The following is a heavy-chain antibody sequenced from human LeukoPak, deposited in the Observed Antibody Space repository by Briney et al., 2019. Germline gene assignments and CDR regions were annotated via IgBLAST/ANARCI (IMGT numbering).Heavy chain of an antibody. V-gene: IGHV4-30-4*01. Sequence: SETLSLTCTVSGGSISSGDYYWSWIRQPPGKGLEWIAYMYYSVSTYYNLSLKSRVTMSADTSKNQLSLKLSSVTAADTAVYYCARPYYYDSRIDPWGQGILVTVSS. CDR3: ARPYYYDSRIDP. J-gene: IGHJ5*02. CDR2: MYYSVST. D-gene: IGHD3-22*01. CDR1: GGSISSGDYY.